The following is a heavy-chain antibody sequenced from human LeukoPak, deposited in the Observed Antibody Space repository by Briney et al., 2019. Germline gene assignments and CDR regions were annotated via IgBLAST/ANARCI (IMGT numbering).Heavy chain of an antibody. J-gene: IGHJ3*02. V-gene: IGHV4-59*12. Sequence: SETLSLTCTVSGGSISSYYWSWIRQPPGKGLEWIGYIYYSGSTNYNPSLKSRVTMSVDTSKNQFSLKLSSVTAADTAVYYCATMAGYSSGWYGDAFDIWGQGTMVTVSS. CDR1: GGSISSYY. D-gene: IGHD6-19*01. CDR2: IYYSGST. CDR3: ATMAGYSSGWYGDAFDI.